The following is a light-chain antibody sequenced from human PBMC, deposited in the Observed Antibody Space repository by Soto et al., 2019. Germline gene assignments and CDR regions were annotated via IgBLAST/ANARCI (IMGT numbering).Light chain of an antibody. Sequence: EIVMTQSPATLSVSPGERATLSCRASQSVSSNLAWYQQKPGQSPRLLIYGASTRATGIPARFSGSGSGKEFTLIFSSLQSEDFAFYYCQQYNNWPPCTFGQAKKVEIK. J-gene: IGKJ1*01. V-gene: IGKV3-15*01. CDR3: QQYNNWPPCT. CDR2: GAS. CDR1: QSVSSN.